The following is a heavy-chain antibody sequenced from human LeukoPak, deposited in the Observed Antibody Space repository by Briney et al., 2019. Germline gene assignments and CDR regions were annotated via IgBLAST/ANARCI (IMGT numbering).Heavy chain of an antibody. D-gene: IGHD2-2*01. J-gene: IGHJ4*02. V-gene: IGHV4-59*02. CDR2: IYYSGIT. CDR3: ARVGAYCTSASCFDY. Sequence: SETLSLTCTVSGGSVSSYYWSWIRQPPGKGLEWIAFIYYSGITNYTPSLTGRVTISIDTSKNQFSLNLSSVTAADTAVYYCARVGAYCTSASCFDYWGQGTLVTVSS. CDR1: GGSVSSYY.